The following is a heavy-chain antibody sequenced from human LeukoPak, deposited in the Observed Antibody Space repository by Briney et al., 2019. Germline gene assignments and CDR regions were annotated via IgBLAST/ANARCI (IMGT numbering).Heavy chain of an antibody. CDR3: AREGPTGIAAAGTRVNWFDP. CDR1: GYTFTGYY. Sequence: ASVKVSCKASGYTFTGYYMHWVRQAPGQRLGWMGWINPNNGGTNYAQKFQGRVTMTRDTSISTAYMELSRLRSDDTAVHYCAREGPTGIAAAGTRVNWFDPWGQGTLVTVSS. J-gene: IGHJ5*02. V-gene: IGHV1-2*02. D-gene: IGHD6-13*01. CDR2: INPNNGGT.